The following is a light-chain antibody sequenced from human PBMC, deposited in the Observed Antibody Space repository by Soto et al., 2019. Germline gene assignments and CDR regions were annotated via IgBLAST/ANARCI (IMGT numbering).Light chain of an antibody. CDR2: AAS. CDR1: QSISSY. Sequence: DIPMTQSPSSLSASVGDRVTITCRASQSISSYLNWYQQKPGKAPKLLIYAASSLQSGVPSRFSGSGSGTDFNLPISSLQPEDFATYYCQQSYSTPITFGQGTRLEIK. V-gene: IGKV1-39*01. CDR3: QQSYSTPIT. J-gene: IGKJ5*01.